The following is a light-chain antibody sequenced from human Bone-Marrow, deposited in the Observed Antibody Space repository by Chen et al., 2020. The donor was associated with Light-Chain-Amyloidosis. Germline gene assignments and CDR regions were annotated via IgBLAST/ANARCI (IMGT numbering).Light chain of an antibody. CDR3: QVWDRCSDRPV. J-gene: IGLJ3*02. V-gene: IGLV3-21*02. CDR2: DDS. CDR1: NIGSTS. Sequence: SYVLTQPSSVSVAPGQTATIACRGNNIGSTSVHWYQQTPGQAPLLVVYDDSDRPSGIPGRLAGSNSGTAAALASSRLEAGDEAAYYCQVWDRCSDRPVFGAGTKLTVL.